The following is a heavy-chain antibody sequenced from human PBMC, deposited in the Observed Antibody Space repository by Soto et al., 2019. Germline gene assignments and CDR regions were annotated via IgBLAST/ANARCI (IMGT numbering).Heavy chain of an antibody. J-gene: IGHJ4*02. CDR1: GFTFGDSY. CDR3: ATDPAITGTFLDN. D-gene: IGHD1-20*01. Sequence: GGSLRLSCEASGFTFGDSYMAWIRQAPGEGLEWISYISSSSTYIKYADSVKGRFTISRDNAKNSRYLQMTNQRVGDTAVYYCATDPAITGTFLDNWRQRTLVAVSS. V-gene: IGHV3-11*06. CDR2: ISSSSTYI.